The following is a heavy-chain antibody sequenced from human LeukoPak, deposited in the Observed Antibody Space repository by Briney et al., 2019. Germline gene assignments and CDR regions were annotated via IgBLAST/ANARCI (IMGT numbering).Heavy chain of an antibody. Sequence: SETLSLTCTVSGGSISSGDYYWSWIRQPPGKGLEWIGYIYYSGSTYYNPSLKSRVTISVDTSKNQFSLKLSSVTAADTAVYYCARDSMGDYHYYYGMDVWGQGTTVTVSS. CDR3: ARDSMGDYHYYYGMDV. D-gene: IGHD3-16*01. CDR2: IYYSGST. V-gene: IGHV4-30-4*01. J-gene: IGHJ6*02. CDR1: GGSISSGDYY.